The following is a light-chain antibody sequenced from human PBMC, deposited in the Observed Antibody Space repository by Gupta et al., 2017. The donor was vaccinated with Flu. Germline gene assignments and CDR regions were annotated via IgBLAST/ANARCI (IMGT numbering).Light chain of an antibody. Sequence: GQTARITCSGDALPNQYAYWYQQKPGQEPVLVIYKDSERPSGIPDRVSCSSSGTTVTWPISGVQAEDEADYYCQSADSSGTYRVFGGGTKLTVL. CDR2: KDS. CDR1: ALPNQY. V-gene: IGLV3-25*03. J-gene: IGLJ2*01. CDR3: QSADSSGTYRV.